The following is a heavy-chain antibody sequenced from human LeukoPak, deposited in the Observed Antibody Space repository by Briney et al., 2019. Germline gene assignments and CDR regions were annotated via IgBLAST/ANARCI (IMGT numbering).Heavy chain of an antibody. CDR2: ISSSSSTI. CDR1: GFTFSSYS. Sequence: PGGSLRLSCAASGFTFSSYSMNWVRQAPGKGLEWVSYISSSSSTIYYADSVKGRFTISRDNSKNTLYLQMNSLRAEDTAVYYCAKLGDIVVVVAATSDYWGQGTLLTVSS. V-gene: IGHV3-48*01. CDR3: AKLGDIVVVVAATSDY. J-gene: IGHJ4*02. D-gene: IGHD2-15*01.